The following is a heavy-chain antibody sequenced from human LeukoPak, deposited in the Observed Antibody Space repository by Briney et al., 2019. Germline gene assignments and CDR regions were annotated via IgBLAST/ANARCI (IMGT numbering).Heavy chain of an antibody. CDR2: INHCGST. CDR1: GGSFSGYY. CDR3: ARGRRITMVRGALFPFDY. D-gene: IGHD3-10*01. V-gene: IGHV4-34*01. Sequence: SETLSLTCAVYGGSFSGYYWSWIRQPPGKGLEWIGEINHCGSTNYNPSLKSRVTISVDTSKNQFSLKLSSVTAADTAVYYCARGRRITMVRGALFPFDYWGQGTLVTVSS. J-gene: IGHJ4*02.